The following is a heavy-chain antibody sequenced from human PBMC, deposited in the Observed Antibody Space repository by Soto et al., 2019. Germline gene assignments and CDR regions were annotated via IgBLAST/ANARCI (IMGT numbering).Heavy chain of an antibody. CDR3: ARTSGYAFDY. Sequence: GGSLRLSCAASGFTFSSYAMHWVRQAPGKGLEYVSVISSNGGSTYYANSVKGRFTISRDNSKNTLYLQMGSLRAEDMAVYYCARTSGYAFDYWGQGTLVTVSS. CDR1: GFTFSSYA. V-gene: IGHV3-64*01. CDR2: ISSNGGST. J-gene: IGHJ4*02. D-gene: IGHD5-12*01.